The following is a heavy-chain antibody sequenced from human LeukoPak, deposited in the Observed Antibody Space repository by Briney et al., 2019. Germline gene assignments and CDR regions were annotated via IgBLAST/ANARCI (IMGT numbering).Heavy chain of an antibody. CDR3: ARDPGYSYGYPLDN. J-gene: IGHJ4*02. CDR2: IKQDGSEK. CDR1: GFTFSSYW. D-gene: IGHD5-18*01. V-gene: IGHV3-7*01. Sequence: GGSLRLSCAASGFTFSSYWMSWVRQAPGKGLEWVADIKQDGSEKYYVDSVKGRFSISRDNAKNTLFLQMNSLRAEDTAVYYCARDPGYSYGYPLDNWGQGTLVTVSS.